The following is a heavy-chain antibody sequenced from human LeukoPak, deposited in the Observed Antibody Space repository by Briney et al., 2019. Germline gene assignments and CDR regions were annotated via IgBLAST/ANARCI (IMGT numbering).Heavy chain of an antibody. D-gene: IGHD3-16*01. V-gene: IGHV1-69*06. J-gene: IGHJ6*03. CDR1: GGTFSSYA. CDR2: IIPIFGTA. CDR3: ARESPSSYAPLAIMGWNYYYMDV. Sequence: GSSVKVSCKASGGTFSSYAISWVRQAPGQGLEWMGGIIPIFGTANYAQKFQGRVTITADKSTSTAYMELSSLRSEDTAVYYCARESPSSYAPLAIMGWNYYYMDVWGKGTTVTISS.